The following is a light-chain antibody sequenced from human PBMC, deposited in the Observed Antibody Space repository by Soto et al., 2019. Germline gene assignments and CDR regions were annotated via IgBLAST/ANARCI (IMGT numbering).Light chain of an antibody. Sequence: EILLTQSPATLSLSPGERATLSCRASQSVSSYLAWYQQTPGQAPRLLIYDASNRATGIPARFSGSGSGTDFPLTISSLEPEDFAVYYCQQRSNWWTFGQGTKV. CDR3: QQRSNWWT. CDR2: DAS. V-gene: IGKV3-11*01. J-gene: IGKJ1*01. CDR1: QSVSSY.